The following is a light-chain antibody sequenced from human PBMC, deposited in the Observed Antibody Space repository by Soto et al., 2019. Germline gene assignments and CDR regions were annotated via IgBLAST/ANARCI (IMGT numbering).Light chain of an antibody. CDR2: STN. CDR1: SSNIGTNT. CDR3: AAWDGSLNVVL. Sequence: QSALTQPPSASGTPGQRVTISCSGSSSNIGTNTVNWYQQLPGSAPQLLLYSTNQRPSGVPGRFSGSKSGTSASLAFIGFQSDDEADYYCAAWDGSLNVVLFGGGTKVTVL. J-gene: IGLJ2*01. V-gene: IGLV1-44*01.